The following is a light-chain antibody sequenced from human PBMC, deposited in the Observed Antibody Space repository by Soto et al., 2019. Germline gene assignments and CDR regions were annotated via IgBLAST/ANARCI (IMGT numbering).Light chain of an antibody. J-gene: IGLJ2*01. CDR3: SSYTTSSTHVV. Sequence: QSVLTQPASVSGSPGQSITISCTGTSSDVGSYNYVSWYQQYPGNAPKLMIYDVSNRPSGVSYRFSGSKSGNTASLTISGLQAEDEADYYCSSYTTSSTHVVFGGGTKVTVL. CDR1: SSDVGSYNY. CDR2: DVS. V-gene: IGLV2-14*01.